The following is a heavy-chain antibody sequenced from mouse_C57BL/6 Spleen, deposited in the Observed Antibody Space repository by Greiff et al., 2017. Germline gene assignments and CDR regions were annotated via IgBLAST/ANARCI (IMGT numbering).Heavy chain of an antibody. Sequence: EVKLMESGGGLVKPGGSLKLSCAASGFTFSSYAMSWVRQTPEKRLEWVATISDGGSYTYYPDNVKGRFTISRDNAKNNLYLQMSHLKSEDTAMYYCARADYSNYGAMDYWGQGTSVTVSS. J-gene: IGHJ4*01. CDR1: GFTFSSYA. CDR3: ARADYSNYGAMDY. D-gene: IGHD2-5*01. V-gene: IGHV5-4*03. CDR2: ISDGGSYT.